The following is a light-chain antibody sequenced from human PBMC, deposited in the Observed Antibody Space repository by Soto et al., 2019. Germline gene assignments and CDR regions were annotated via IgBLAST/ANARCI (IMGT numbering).Light chain of an antibody. J-gene: IGKJ5*01. V-gene: IGKV1-5*03. CDR3: QQYGSYSCM. CDR1: QSISSW. CDR2: KAS. Sequence: DIQMTQSPSTLSASVGDRVTITCRASQSISSWLAWYQEKPGKAPKLLIYKASSLESGVPSRFSGSGSGTEFTLTISRLQPDDFATYYCQQYGSYSCMFGQGTRLEIK.